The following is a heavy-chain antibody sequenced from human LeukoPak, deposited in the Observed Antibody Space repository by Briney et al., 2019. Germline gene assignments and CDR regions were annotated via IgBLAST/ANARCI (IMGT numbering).Heavy chain of an antibody. CDR1: GFTFSSIA. D-gene: IGHD1-1*01. V-gene: IGHV3-23*01. Sequence: GRSLRLSCAASGFTFSSIAMTWVRQAPGKGLEWVSTIRSNGETTYNADSVKGRFTISRDNSKKTLYLQLNSLRVEDTAIYYCAKGQELDDGVFDSWGQGTLVTVSS. J-gene: IGHJ4*02. CDR3: AKGQELDDGVFDS. CDR2: IRSNGETT.